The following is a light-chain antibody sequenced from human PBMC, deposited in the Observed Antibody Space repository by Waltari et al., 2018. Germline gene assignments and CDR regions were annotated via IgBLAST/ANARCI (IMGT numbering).Light chain of an antibody. V-gene: IGKV3-20*01. CDR3: QHHVRLPAT. J-gene: IGKJ1*01. CDR2: ATS. CDR1: QDIGPY. Sequence: LVLTQSPGTLSLSQGGRAPLSCRASQDIGPYLAWYQQKPGQAPRLLIYATSTRAAGIPDRFSGSGSGADFSLTITRLEPEDFAVYYCQHHVRLPATFGQGTKV.